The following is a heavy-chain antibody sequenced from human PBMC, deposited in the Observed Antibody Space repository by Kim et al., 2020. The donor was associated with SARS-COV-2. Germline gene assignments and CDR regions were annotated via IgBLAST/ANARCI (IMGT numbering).Heavy chain of an antibody. CDR1: GDSVSSDSAA. V-gene: IGHV6-1*01. CDR2: TYYRSKWYY. CDR3: TRDRFGLRGDFDY. Sequence: SQTLSLPCAISGDSVSSDSAAWHWIRQSPSRGLEWLGRTYYRSKWYYDYAVSVKSRITINPDTSKNQFSLQLNSVTPEDTAVYYCTRDRFGLRGDFDYWGQATLVTVSS. J-gene: IGHJ4*02. D-gene: IGHD4-17*01.